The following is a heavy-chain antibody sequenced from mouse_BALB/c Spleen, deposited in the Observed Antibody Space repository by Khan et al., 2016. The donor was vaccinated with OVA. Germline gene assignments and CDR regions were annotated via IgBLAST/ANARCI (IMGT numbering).Heavy chain of an antibody. V-gene: IGHV2-6-5*01. CDR1: GFSLTDYG. CDR2: IWGGGST. CDR3: AKEDYGSSSFDY. D-gene: IGHD1-1*01. J-gene: IGHJ2*01. Sequence: QVQLKESGPGLVAPSQSLSITCTVSGFSLTDYGVSWIRQPPGKGLEWLGVIWGGGSTYYTSILKSKLSISKANSKSQVFLKMNSLQSDDTAMYYCAKEDYGSSSFDYWGQGTTLTVSS.